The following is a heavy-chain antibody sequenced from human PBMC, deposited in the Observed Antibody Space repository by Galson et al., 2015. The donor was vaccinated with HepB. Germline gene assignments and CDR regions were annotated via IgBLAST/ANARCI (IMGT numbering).Heavy chain of an antibody. CDR3: AKTGRGNGDYHYFDS. J-gene: IGHJ4*02. Sequence: SLRLSCAASGFTFSNYAMSWVRQAPEKGLEWVSGFNGGGITYYADSVRGRFTISRDNSKNTLFLQMSSLRAEDTAVYYCAKTGRGNGDYHYFDSWGQGSLVIVSS. V-gene: IGHV3-23*01. D-gene: IGHD4-17*01. CDR2: FNGGGIT. CDR1: GFTFSNYA.